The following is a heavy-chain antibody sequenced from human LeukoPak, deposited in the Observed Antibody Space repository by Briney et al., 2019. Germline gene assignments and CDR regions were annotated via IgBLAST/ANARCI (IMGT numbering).Heavy chain of an antibody. CDR1: GFTFSTYS. CDR3: ARVSPPN. J-gene: IGHJ3*01. V-gene: IGHV3-48*04. CDR2: INSISSTI. Sequence: GGSLRLSCAASGFTFSTYSMNWARQAPGKGLEWISYINSISSTIYYADSVKGRFTISRDNAKNSLYLQMDSLRAEDTAVYYCARVSPPNWGQGTMVTVSS. D-gene: IGHD3-3*02.